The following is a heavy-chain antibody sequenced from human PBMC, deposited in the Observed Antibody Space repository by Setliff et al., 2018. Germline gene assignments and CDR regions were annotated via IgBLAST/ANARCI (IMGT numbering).Heavy chain of an antibody. Sequence: ASVKVSCKASGYTFTSYDINWVRQAPGQGLEWMGWISAYNGNTNYAQKLQGKVALTTDTSTSTAYMELRSLKSDDTAVYYCARGFSESLTPYFDYWGQGTLVTVSS. V-gene: IGHV1-18*01. CDR3: ARGFSESLTPYFDY. J-gene: IGHJ4*02. CDR2: ISAYNGNT. D-gene: IGHD2-15*01. CDR1: GYTFTSYD.